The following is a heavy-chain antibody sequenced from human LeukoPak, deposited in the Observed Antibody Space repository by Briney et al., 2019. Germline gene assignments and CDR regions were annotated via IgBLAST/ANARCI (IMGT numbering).Heavy chain of an antibody. V-gene: IGHV3-23*01. Sequence: ASVKVSCKASGGTFSSYAISWVRQAPGKGLEWVSAISGSGGSTYYADSVKGRFTISRDNSKNTLYLQMNSLRAEDTAVYYCARSRWIQLWLVDWWGQGTLVTVSS. J-gene: IGHJ1*01. D-gene: IGHD5-18*01. CDR2: ISGSGGST. CDR1: GGTFSSYA. CDR3: ARSRWIQLWLVDW.